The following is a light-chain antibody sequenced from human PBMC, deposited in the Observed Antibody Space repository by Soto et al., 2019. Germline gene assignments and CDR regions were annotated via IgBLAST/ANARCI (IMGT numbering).Light chain of an antibody. CDR3: QQYGSSPLT. J-gene: IGKJ1*01. Sequence: EIVLTQSPGTLSLSPGERATLSCRASLSVSSSYLAWYQQKPGQAPRLLIYGASNRATGISDRFSGSGSGTDFTLTINRLEPEDFAVYYCQQYGSSPLTFGQGTKVEIK. V-gene: IGKV3-20*01. CDR2: GAS. CDR1: LSVSSSY.